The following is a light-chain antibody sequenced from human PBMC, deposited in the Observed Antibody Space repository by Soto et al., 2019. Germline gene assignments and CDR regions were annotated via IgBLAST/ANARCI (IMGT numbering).Light chain of an antibody. J-gene: IGKJ1*01. CDR1: QSISYY. CDR3: QQSDSSPPT. CDR2: SAS. Sequence: DIQMTQSPSSLSASVGDRVTITCRASQSISYYLNWYEQKPGKAPKLLIYSASFLQSGVPSRFSGSESGTDFTLTISSLQHEDFETYYCQQSDSSPPTLGQGTKVDIK. V-gene: IGKV1-39*01.